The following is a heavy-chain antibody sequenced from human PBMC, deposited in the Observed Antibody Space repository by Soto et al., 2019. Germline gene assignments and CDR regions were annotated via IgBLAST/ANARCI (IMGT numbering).Heavy chain of an antibody. D-gene: IGHD2-8*01. J-gene: IGHJ5*02. CDR2: IYYSGST. CDR1: GFTFSDHY. Sequence: PGGSLRLSCTGSGFTFSDHYMTWVRQAPGKRLEWIGSIYYSGSTYYNPSLKSRVTISVDTSKNQFSLKLSSVTAADTAVYYCARQRTVYCTNGVCSPLYNWFDPWGQGTLVTVSS. V-gene: IGHV4-39*01. CDR3: ARQRTVYCTNGVCSPLYNWFDP.